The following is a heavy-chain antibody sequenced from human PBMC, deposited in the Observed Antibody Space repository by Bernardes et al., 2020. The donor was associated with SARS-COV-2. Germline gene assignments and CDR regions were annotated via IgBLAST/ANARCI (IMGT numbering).Heavy chain of an antibody. CDR3: ARRNPERGIPRGIQFRSSGYCGAFDI. CDR1: GGSFSGYY. V-gene: IGHV4-34*01. Sequence: SETLSLTCAVYGGSFSGYYWSWIRQPPGKGLEWIGEINHSGSTNYNPSLKSRVTISVDTSKNQFSLKLSSVTAADTAVYYCARRNPERGIPRGIQFRSSGYCGAFDIWGQGTMVTVSS. D-gene: IGHD3-22*01. J-gene: IGHJ3*02. CDR2: INHSGST.